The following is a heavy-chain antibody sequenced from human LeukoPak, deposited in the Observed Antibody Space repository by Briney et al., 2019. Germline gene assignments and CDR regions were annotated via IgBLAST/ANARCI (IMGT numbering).Heavy chain of an antibody. CDR1: GFIFSDYG. CDR3: ARNSVGVPTDFAY. J-gene: IGHJ4*02. CDR2: IWNNGNNK. D-gene: IGHD1-26*01. Sequence: PGGSLRLSCAASGFIFSDYGMHWVRQAPGKGLEWVAVIWNNGNNKYADSVRGRFTISRDDSKNTLYLQTDSLRAEDTAVYYCARNSVGVPTDFAYWGKGPLVTVS. V-gene: IGHV3-33*01.